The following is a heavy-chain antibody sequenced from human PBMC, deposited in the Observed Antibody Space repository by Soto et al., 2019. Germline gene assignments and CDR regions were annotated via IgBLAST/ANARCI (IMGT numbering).Heavy chain of an antibody. Sequence: GASVKVSCKVSGYTLTELSMHWVRQAPGKGLEWMGGFEPEDGETIYAQKFQGRVTMTEDTSTDTAYMELSSLRSEDTAVYYCATDPVNYDSSGYYYLVHWGQGTLVTV. CDR3: ATDPVNYDSSGYYYLVH. CDR1: GYTLTELS. V-gene: IGHV1-24*01. CDR2: FEPEDGET. J-gene: IGHJ4*02. D-gene: IGHD3-22*01.